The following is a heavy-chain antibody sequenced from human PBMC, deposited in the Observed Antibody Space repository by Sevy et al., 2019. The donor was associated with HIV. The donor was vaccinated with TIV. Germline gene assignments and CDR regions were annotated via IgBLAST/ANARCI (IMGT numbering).Heavy chain of an antibody. D-gene: IGHD5-12*01. Sequence: GGSLRLSCAASGFTFSHYAMHWVRQAPGKGLEWVAVISSDGSEKNYADSVKGRFTISRDNSKNTLFLLMNSLTVEDTAVYYCARDYLVATMQGYLDSWGQGTLVTVSS. CDR2: ISSDGSEK. CDR3: ARDYLVATMQGYLDS. V-gene: IGHV3-30-3*01. J-gene: IGHJ4*02. CDR1: GFTFSHYA.